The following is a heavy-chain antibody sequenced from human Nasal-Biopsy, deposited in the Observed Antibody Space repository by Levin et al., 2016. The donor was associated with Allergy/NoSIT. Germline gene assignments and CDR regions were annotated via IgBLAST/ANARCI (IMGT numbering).Heavy chain of an antibody. V-gene: IGHV3-30*03. Sequence: GGSLRLSCVGSGFSFSEHGMHWVRQAPGEGLKWVAVISFDGSASSYEASVRGRFTVSRDNSKNTLYLEMKSLRPEDTAVYYCARERSGWVRRYFDSWGQGTLVTVSS. D-gene: IGHD6-19*01. J-gene: IGHJ4*02. CDR3: ARERSGWVRRYFDS. CDR2: ISFDGSAS. CDR1: GFSFSEHG.